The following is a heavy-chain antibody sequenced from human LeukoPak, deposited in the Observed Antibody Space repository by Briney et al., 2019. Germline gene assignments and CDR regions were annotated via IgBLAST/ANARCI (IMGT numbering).Heavy chain of an antibody. CDR1: GFTFSSYA. D-gene: IGHD6-13*01. J-gene: IGHJ4*02. Sequence: GGSLRLSYAASGFTFSSYAMHWVRQAPGKGLEWVAVISYDGSNKYYADSVKGRFTISRDNSKNTLYLQMNSPRAEDTAVYYCARDELSSTLFAYWGQGTLVTVSS. CDR2: ISYDGSNK. CDR3: ARDELSSTLFAY. V-gene: IGHV3-30-3*01.